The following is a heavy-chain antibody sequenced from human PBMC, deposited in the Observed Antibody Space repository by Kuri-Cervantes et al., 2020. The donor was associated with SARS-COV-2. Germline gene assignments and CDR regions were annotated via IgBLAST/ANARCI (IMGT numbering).Heavy chain of an antibody. CDR2: IYCSGST. V-gene: IGHV4-30-4*08. Sequence: LRLSCTVSGGSISSGDYYWSWIRQPPGKGLEWIGYIYCSGSTYYNPSLKSRVTISVDTSKNQFSLKLSSVTAADTAVYYCARDNYDFWSGASLPGYWGQGTLVTVSS. D-gene: IGHD3-3*01. CDR1: GGSISSGDYY. CDR3: ARDNYDFWSGASLPGY. J-gene: IGHJ4*02.